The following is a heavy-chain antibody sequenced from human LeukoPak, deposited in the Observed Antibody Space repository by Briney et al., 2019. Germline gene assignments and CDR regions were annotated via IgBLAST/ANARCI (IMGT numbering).Heavy chain of an antibody. D-gene: IGHD3-22*01. V-gene: IGHV1-8*01. CDR3: ARVKDYDSSGYYSRWFDP. CDR1: GYTFTSYD. CDR2: MNPNSGNT. Sequence: ASVKVSCKASGYTFTSYDINWVRQATGQGLEWMGWMNPNSGNTGYAQKFQGRVTITADESTSTAYMELSSLRSEDTAVYYCARVKDYDSSGYYSRWFDPWGQGTLVTVSS. J-gene: IGHJ5*02.